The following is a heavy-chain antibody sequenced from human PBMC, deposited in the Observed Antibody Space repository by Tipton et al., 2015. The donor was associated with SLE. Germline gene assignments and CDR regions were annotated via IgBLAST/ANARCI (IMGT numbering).Heavy chain of an antibody. V-gene: IGHV3-64D*06. CDR2: ISSNGGST. Sequence: SLRLSCAVSGFTFSSYAMHWVRQAPGKGLEYVSAISSNGGSTYYADSVKGRFTISRDNSKNTLYLQMSSLRAEDTAVYYCVKDRQWLFPFDAFDIWGQGTMVTVSS. CDR3: VKDRQWLFPFDAFDI. D-gene: IGHD6-19*01. CDR1: GFTFSSYA. J-gene: IGHJ3*02.